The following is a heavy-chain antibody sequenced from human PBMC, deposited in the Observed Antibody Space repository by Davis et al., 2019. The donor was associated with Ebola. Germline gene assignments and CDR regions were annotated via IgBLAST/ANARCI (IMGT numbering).Heavy chain of an antibody. CDR1: GFIVSDNY. CDR3: AKDTSNIWFDI. D-gene: IGHD1-26*01. J-gene: IGHJ3*02. Sequence: GGSLRLSCEASGFIVSDNYMSWVRQAPGKGLEWVSTLGTSADTYYADSVKGRFTISRDNSKNTLYLQMNGLRVEDTAIYYCAKDTSNIWFDIWGQGTMVTVSS. CDR2: LGTSADT. V-gene: IGHV3-53*01.